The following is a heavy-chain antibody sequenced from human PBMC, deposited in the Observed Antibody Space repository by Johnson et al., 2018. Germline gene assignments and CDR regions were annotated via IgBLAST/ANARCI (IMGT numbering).Heavy chain of an antibody. V-gene: IGHV3-30*18. J-gene: IGHJ3*02. CDR1: GFTFSSYG. CDR3: AKEGGYDSSGYIGAFDI. D-gene: IGHD3-22*01. CDR2: ISYDGSRK. Sequence: VQLVESGGGVVQPGRSLRLSCAASGFTFSSYGMHWVRQAPGKGLEWVAIISYDGSRKYYEASVKGRFTISRDNSKNTLYLQMNSLRAGDTAVCYCAKEGGYDSSGYIGAFDIWGQGTMVTVSS.